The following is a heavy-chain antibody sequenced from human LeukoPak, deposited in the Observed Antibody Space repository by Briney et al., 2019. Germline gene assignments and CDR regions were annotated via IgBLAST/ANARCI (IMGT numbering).Heavy chain of an antibody. CDR2: ISGSGGST. CDR3: TTHRDYSSGFNFDY. D-gene: IGHD6-19*01. Sequence: GGSLRLSCAASGFTFSSYAMSWVRQAPGKGLEWVSAISGSGGSTYYADSVKGRFTISRDNSKNTLYLQMNSLRAEDTAVYYCTTHRDYSSGFNFDYWGQGALVTVSS. CDR1: GFTFSSYA. J-gene: IGHJ4*02. V-gene: IGHV3-23*01.